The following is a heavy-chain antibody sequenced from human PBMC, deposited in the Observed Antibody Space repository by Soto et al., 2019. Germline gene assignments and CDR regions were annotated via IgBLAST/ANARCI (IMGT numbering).Heavy chain of an antibody. CDR2: IYHSGST. V-gene: IGHV4-30-2*01. CDR1: GGSISSGGYS. Sequence: PSETLSLTCAVSGGSISSGGYSWSWIRQPPGKGLEWIGYIYHSGSTYYNPSLKSRVTISVDRSKNQFSLKLSSVTAADTAVYYCAISGPDSSGSFDYWGQGTLVTVSS. J-gene: IGHJ4*02. D-gene: IGHD3-22*01. CDR3: AISGPDSSGSFDY.